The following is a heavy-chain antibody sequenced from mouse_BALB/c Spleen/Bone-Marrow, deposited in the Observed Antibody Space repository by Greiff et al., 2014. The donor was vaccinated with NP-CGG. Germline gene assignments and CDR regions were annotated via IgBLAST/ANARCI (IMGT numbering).Heavy chain of an antibody. D-gene: IGHD2-3*01. CDR3: ARGRWYY. Sequence: VHLVESGPELVKPGASVKISCKTSGYTFTDYTLHWVKQSHGKSLEWIGGVNPNIGGTSYNQKFKGKASLTVNKSSTTAYMELRSLTSEDSAVYYCARGRWYYWGQGTTLTVSS. J-gene: IGHJ2*01. CDR2: VNPNIGGT. CDR1: GYTFTDYT. V-gene: IGHV1-22*01.